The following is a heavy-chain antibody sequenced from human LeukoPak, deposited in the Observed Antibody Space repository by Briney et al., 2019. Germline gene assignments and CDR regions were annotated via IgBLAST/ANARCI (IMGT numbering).Heavy chain of an antibody. D-gene: IGHD4-23*01. Sequence: GGSLRLSCAASGFXFSSYLWMHWVRQAPGKGLVWVSRISSDGGSSDYADSVKGRFTISRDNAKDTLYLQMNTLRAEDTAVYYCVRDLDLGGYSSFVSWGQGTLVAVSS. V-gene: IGHV3-74*01. CDR1: GFXFSSYLW. CDR2: ISSDGGSS. CDR3: VRDLDLGGYSSFVS. J-gene: IGHJ4*02.